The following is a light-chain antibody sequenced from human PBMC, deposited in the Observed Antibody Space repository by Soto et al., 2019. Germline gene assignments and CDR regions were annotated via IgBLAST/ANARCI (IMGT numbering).Light chain of an antibody. Sequence: EIVMTQSPPSLTVTPGEPASISCSSSQRLLHSNGNIFLDWYLQKPGQSPQLLIYLGFNRASGVPDRVSGCAAGTDFTLKIIRVDAEDAGVNYCMQALQTPYTFGQGTKLEIK. J-gene: IGKJ2*01. V-gene: IGKV2-28*01. CDR2: LGF. CDR3: MQALQTPYT. CDR1: QRLLHSNGNIF.